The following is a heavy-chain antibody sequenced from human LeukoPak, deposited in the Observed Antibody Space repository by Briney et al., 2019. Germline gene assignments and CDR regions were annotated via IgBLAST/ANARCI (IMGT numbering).Heavy chain of an antibody. J-gene: IGHJ6*02. CDR3: ARDSTLVMTGYYYYGMDV. CDR2: INPSGGST. D-gene: IGHD2-2*01. CDR1: GYTFTSYY. Sequence: ASVKVSCKASGYTFTSYYMHWVRQAPGQGLEWMGIINPSGGSTSYAQKFQGRVTMTRDTSTSTVYMELSSLRSEDTAVYYCARDSTLVMTGYYYYGMDVWGQGTTVTVSS. V-gene: IGHV1-46*01.